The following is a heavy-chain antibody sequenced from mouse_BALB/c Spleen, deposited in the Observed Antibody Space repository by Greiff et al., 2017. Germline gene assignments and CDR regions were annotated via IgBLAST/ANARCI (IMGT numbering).Heavy chain of an antibody. CDR1: GFNIKDTY. V-gene: IGHV14-3*02. CDR3: ARGDWGIFDY. Sequence: EVQLVESGAELVKPGASVKLSCTASGFNIKDTYMHWVKQRPEQGLEWIGRIDPANGNTKYDPKFQGKATITADTSSNTAYLQLSSLTSEDTAVYYCARGDWGIFDYWGQGTTLTVSS. J-gene: IGHJ2*01. D-gene: IGHD4-1*01. CDR2: IDPANGNT.